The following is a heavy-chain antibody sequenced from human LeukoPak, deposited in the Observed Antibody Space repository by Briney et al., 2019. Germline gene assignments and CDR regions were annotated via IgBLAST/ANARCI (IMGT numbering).Heavy chain of an antibody. D-gene: IGHD3-9*01. V-gene: IGHV3-30*04. CDR3: ARGGFFDILTGYYQTQYYYPMDV. Sequence: GGSLRLSCAASGFTFSTYAIHWVRQAPGKGLEWVAVTSYDGGDKYYADSVKGRFTISRDNSKNTVSLEMNSLRTEDTAVYYCARGGFFDILTGYYQTQYYYPMDVWGRGTTVTVSS. J-gene: IGHJ6*02. CDR1: GFTFSTYA. CDR2: TSYDGGDK.